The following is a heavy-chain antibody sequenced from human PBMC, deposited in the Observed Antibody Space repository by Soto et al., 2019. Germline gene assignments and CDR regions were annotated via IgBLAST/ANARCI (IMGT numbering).Heavy chain of an antibody. CDR2: VYWNDDK. CDR1: RFSLSTNGVG. CDR3: AHRHFNKVAYFDY. V-gene: IGHV2-5*01. Sequence: SGPTMVNPTQTLTLASTVSRFSLSTNGVGVGWIRQPQGKALEWLAIVYWNDDKRYSPSLESRLTIARGTSKNQVVLTMTKMDPVDTATYYCAHRHFNKVAYFDYWGQGTLVTVSS. J-gene: IGHJ4*02.